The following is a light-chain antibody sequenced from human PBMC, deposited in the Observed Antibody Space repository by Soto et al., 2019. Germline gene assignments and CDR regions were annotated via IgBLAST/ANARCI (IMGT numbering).Light chain of an antibody. CDR3: QQYGSSRFT. CDR1: QSISSSY. CDR2: GAS. Sequence: EIVLTQSPGTLSLSPGERATLSCRASQSISSSYLAWYQQKPGQAPRLLVYGASSRATGTPDRFSGRGSGPDFTLTISRLEPEDFAVYYCQQYGSSRFTFGPGTKVDIK. J-gene: IGKJ3*01. V-gene: IGKV3-20*01.